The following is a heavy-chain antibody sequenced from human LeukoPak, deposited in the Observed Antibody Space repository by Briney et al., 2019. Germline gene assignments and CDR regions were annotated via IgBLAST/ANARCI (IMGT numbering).Heavy chain of an antibody. CDR1: GGSISSSSYY. CDR2: IYYSGST. V-gene: IGHV4-39*01. D-gene: IGHD4-11*01. CDR3: ASQGWYSNYYFDN. Sequence: SETLSPTCTVSGGSISSSSYYWGWIRQPPGKGLEWIGSIYYSGSTYYNSSLKSRVTISVDTSRNQFSLKLNSVTAADTAVYYCASQGWYSNYYFDNWGQGTLVTVSS. J-gene: IGHJ4*02.